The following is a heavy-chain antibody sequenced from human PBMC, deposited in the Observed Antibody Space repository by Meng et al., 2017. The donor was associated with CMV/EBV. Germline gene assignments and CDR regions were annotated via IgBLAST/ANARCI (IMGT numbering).Heavy chain of an antibody. D-gene: IGHD3-10*01. CDR3: ARAWVGEEYYFDY. Sequence: QVQLVQSGAGGKKPGAAVKVSCKASGYTLTSNGINWVRQAPGQGLEWMGWISAYNGNTNYAQKLQGRVTMNTDTSTSTDYMELRSLRSDDTAVYYCARAWVGEEYYFDYWGQGTLVTVSS. CDR2: ISAYNGNT. V-gene: IGHV1-18*01. CDR1: GYTLTSNG. J-gene: IGHJ4*02.